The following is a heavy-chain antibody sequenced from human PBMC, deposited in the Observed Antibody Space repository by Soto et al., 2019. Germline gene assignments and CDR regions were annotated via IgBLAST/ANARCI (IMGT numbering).Heavy chain of an antibody. D-gene: IGHD5-18*01. V-gene: IGHV4-39*07. J-gene: IGHJ5*02. CDR1: GGSISSSSYY. Sequence: SSETLSLTCTVSGGSISSSSYYWGWIRQPPGKGLEWIGSIYYSGSTYYNPSLKSRVTISVDTSKNQFSLKLSSVTAADTAVYYCARSPRDSTNNWFDPWGQGTLVTVSS. CDR3: ARSPRDSTNNWFDP. CDR2: IYYSGST.